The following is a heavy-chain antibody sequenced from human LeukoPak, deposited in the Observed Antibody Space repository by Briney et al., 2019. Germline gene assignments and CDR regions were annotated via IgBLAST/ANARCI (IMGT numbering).Heavy chain of an antibody. D-gene: IGHD5-18*01. CDR3: ARAKSQRGYTYGPHTYFDY. V-gene: IGHV4-30-4*01. CDR1: GGSISSADYS. J-gene: IGHJ4*02. Sequence: SQTLSLTCTVSGGSISSADYSWSWIRQPPGKGLEWIGYIYYSGSTYYNPSLKSRVTISVDTSKNQFSLRLSSVTAADTAVYYCARAKSQRGYTYGPHTYFDYWGEGTLVTVSS. CDR2: IYYSGST.